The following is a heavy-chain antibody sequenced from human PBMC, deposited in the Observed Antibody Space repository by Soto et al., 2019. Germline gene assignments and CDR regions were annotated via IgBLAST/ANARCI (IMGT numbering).Heavy chain of an antibody. J-gene: IGHJ4*02. D-gene: IGHD3-10*01. CDR3: AKGPYYYGSGTYYFDY. V-gene: IGHV3-23*01. Sequence: GGSLRLSCAASGFTFSSYVMSWVRQAPGEGLEWVSGISDSGGRTYYADSVKGRFTIARDNSKTTLYLQMNSLRAEDTAVYFCAKGPYYYGSGTYYFDYWGQGSLVTVSS. CDR2: ISDSGGRT. CDR1: GFTFSSYV.